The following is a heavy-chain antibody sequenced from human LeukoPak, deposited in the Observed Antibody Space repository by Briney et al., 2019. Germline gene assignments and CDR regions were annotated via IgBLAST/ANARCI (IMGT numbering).Heavy chain of an antibody. Sequence: SVEVSCKASGGTFSSYAISWVRQAPGQGLEWMGGIIPIFGTANYAQKFQGRVTITADESTSTAYMELSSLRSEDTAVYYCARDLGRRDYYDSSGYPLGYWGQGTLVTVSS. CDR3: ARDLGRRDYYDSSGYPLGY. CDR1: GGTFSSYA. V-gene: IGHV1-69*01. J-gene: IGHJ4*02. CDR2: IIPIFGTA. D-gene: IGHD3-22*01.